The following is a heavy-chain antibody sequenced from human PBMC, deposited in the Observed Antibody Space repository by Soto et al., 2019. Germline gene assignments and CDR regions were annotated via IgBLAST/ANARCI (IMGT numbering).Heavy chain of an antibody. CDR2: ISSSGSTI. V-gene: IGHV3-48*03. CDR1: GFTFSSYE. D-gene: IGHD2-15*01. Sequence: LRLSCAASGFTFSSYEMNWVRQAPGKGLEWVSYISSSGSTIYYADSVKGRFTISRDNAKNSLYLQMNSLRAEDTAVYYCEVGGGSYYGMDVWGQGTTVTVSS. J-gene: IGHJ6*02. CDR3: EVGGGSYYGMDV.